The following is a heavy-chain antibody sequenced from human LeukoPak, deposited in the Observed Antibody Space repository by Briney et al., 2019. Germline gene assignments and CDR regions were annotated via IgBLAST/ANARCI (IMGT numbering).Heavy chain of an antibody. J-gene: IGHJ4*02. CDR2: ISWNSGSI. D-gene: IGHD6-13*01. CDR1: GLTFVDHA. Sequence: GGSLRLSCVASGLTFVDHAFHWVRQGPGKGLEWVSAISWNSGSIDYADSVKGRFTISRDNAKNSLYLQMNSLRAEDTAVYYCARGGASSSWSTDYWGQGTLVTVSS. CDR3: ARGGASSSWSTDY. V-gene: IGHV3-9*01.